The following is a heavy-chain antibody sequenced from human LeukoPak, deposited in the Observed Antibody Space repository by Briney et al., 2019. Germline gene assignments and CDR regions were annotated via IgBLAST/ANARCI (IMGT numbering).Heavy chain of an antibody. J-gene: IGHJ4*02. CDR1: GGSISSGSFY. CDR3: ARGLHGIDY. V-gene: IGHV4-31*03. D-gene: IGHD5-24*01. CDR2: FYYSGGT. Sequence: SETLSLTCTVFGGSISSGSFYWSWIRQHPGKGLEWIGYFYYSGGTYYNPSLKSRVTISVDTSKDQFSLKLSSVTAADTAVYYCARGLHGIDYWGQGTLVTVSS.